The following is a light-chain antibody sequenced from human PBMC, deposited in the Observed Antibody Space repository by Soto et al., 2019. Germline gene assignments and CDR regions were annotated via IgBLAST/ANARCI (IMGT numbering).Light chain of an antibody. CDR1: QSVNSKF. CDR3: QQYGSSPWT. V-gene: IGKV3-20*01. CDR2: GAF. Sequence: EIVLTQSPGTLLLSQGERATVSYRASQSVNSKFFAWYQQKPGQAPRLLIYGAFSRATGITDRFSGSGSGTDFTLTISRLEPEDFAVYYSQQYGSSPWTFGQGTKVEIK. J-gene: IGKJ1*01.